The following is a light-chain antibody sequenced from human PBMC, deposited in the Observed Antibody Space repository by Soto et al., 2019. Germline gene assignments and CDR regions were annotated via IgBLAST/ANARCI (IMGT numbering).Light chain of an antibody. V-gene: IGLV2-8*01. CDR3: SSYAGSLSGFYV. CDR1: SSDVGGYNY. CDR2: EVS. J-gene: IGLJ1*01. Sequence: QSALTQPPSASGSPGQSVTISCTGTSSDVGGYNYVSWYQQHPGKAPKLMIYEVSKRPSGVPDRFSGSKSGNTASPTVSGLQAEDEADYYCSSYAGSLSGFYVFGTGTKVTV.